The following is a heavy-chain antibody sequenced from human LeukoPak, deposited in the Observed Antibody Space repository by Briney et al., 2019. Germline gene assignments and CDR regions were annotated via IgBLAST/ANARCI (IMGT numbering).Heavy chain of an antibody. CDR3: AKDGVVTAAFDI. CDR2: ISGSGDRT. J-gene: IGHJ3*02. V-gene: IGHV3-23*01. CDR1: GFTFSNYA. D-gene: IGHD2-21*02. Sequence: GGSLRLSCAAPGFTFSNYAMSWVRQAAGKGLEWVSTISGSGDRTYYADSVKGRFTISRDNSKNTLYLQMNSLRAEDTAVYYCAKDGVVTAAFDIWGQGTMVTVSS.